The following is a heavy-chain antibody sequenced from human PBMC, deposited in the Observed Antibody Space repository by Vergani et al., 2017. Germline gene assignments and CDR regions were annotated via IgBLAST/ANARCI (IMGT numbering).Heavy chain of an antibody. CDR1: GYTFSNYY. V-gene: IGHV1-46*03. CDR2: INPSGGHT. CDR3: ARGDYGILTGYRY. Sequence: QVQVVQSGAEVKTSGASVKVSCKTSGYTFSNYYMHWVRQAPGQGLEWMGIINPSGGHTNYAQEFQGRVTMTRDTSTSTVYMELSSLRSEDTAIYYCARGDYGILTGYRYWGQGTLVTVSA. J-gene: IGHJ4*02. D-gene: IGHD3-9*01.